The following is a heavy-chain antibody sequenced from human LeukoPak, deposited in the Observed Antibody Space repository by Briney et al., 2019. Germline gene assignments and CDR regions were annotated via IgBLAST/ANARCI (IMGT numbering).Heavy chain of an antibody. CDR3: ANWEGSDTGGSYGY. V-gene: IGHV3-30*18. D-gene: IGHD2-8*02. J-gene: IGHJ4*02. Sequence: PGGSLRLSCAASGITFSNYGMHWVRQAPGKGLEWVALVSNDGSKTYYAGSVKGRFTIPRDNSKSTLYLQLNSLRAEDTAVYYCANWEGSDTGGSYGYWGQGTLVTVSS. CDR2: VSNDGSKT. CDR1: GITFSNYG.